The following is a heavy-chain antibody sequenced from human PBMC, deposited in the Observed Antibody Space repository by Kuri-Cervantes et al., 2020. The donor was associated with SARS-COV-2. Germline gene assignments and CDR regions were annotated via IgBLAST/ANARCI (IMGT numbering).Heavy chain of an antibody. J-gene: IGHJ4*02. V-gene: IGHV3-21*01. D-gene: IGHD3-22*01. CDR3: ATNSYYYDSSAYYYS. CDR1: GFTFSSYA. CDR2: ISASGTYI. Sequence: GGSLRLSCAASGFTFSSYAMSWVRQAPGKGLEWVSSISASGTYIYYADSVKGRFTISRDNAQNSLYLQMNSLRAEDTAVYYCATNSYYYDSSAYYYSWGQGTLVTVSS.